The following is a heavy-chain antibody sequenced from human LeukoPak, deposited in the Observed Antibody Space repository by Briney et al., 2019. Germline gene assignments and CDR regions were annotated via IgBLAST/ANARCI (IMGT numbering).Heavy chain of an antibody. CDR1: GYTFNNFF. J-gene: IGHJ4*02. CDR2: ISPHSHTT. D-gene: IGHD3-10*02. Sequence: ASVKVSCKAFGYTFNNFFISWVRQAPGQGLEWVGWISPHSHTTHYAEKFQGRVTMTTDTSTTTVYMELRSLRSDDTAVYFCARGQTMYYWGQGTPVTVSS. CDR3: ARGQTMYY. V-gene: IGHV1-18*01.